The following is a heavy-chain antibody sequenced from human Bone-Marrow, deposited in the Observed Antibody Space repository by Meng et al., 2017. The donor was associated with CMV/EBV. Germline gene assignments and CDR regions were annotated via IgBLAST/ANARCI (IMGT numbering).Heavy chain of an antibody. J-gene: IGHJ4*02. CDR1: GFTFSSSG. Sequence: GGSLRLSCAASGFTFSSSGMHWVRQATGKGLEWVAFIRYDASDRYHADSVRGRFTISRDDSKDTLYLQMNSLTTDDTAVYYCAKDSSNWAFDYWGQGALVTVYS. V-gene: IGHV3-30*02. D-gene: IGHD7-27*01. CDR2: IRYDASDR. CDR3: AKDSSNWAFDY.